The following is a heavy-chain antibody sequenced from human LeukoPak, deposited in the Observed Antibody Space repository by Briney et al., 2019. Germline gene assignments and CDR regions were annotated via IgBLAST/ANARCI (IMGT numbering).Heavy chain of an antibody. CDR2: ISYDGSNK. Sequence: PGRSLRLSCAASGFTFSSYAMHWVRQAPGKGLEWVAVISYDGSNKYYADSVKGRFTISRDNSKNTLYLQMNSLRAEDTAVYYCARGKGYYDSSGYCSWFDPWGQGTLVTVSS. D-gene: IGHD3-22*01. J-gene: IGHJ5*02. V-gene: IGHV3-30-3*01. CDR3: ARGKGYYDSSGYCSWFDP. CDR1: GFTFSSYA.